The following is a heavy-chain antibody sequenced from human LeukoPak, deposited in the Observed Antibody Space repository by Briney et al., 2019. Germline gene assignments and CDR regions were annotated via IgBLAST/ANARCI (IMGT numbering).Heavy chain of an antibody. CDR2: ISGSGGST. V-gene: IGHV3-23*01. CDR1: GFTFSSYA. CDR3: AKEVVSGSYYFDYYYYYGMDV. J-gene: IGHJ6*02. D-gene: IGHD3-10*01. Sequence: GGSLRLSCAASGFTFSSYAMSWVRQAPGKGLEWVSAISGSGGSTYYADSVKGRFTIYRDNSKNTLYLQMNSLRAEDTAVYYCAKEVVSGSYYFDYYYYYGMDVWGQGTTVTVSS.